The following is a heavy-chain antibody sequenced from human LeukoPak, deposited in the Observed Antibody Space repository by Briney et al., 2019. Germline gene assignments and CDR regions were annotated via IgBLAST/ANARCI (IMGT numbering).Heavy chain of an antibody. Sequence: PGGSLRLSCAASGFTFSSYSMNWVRQAPGKGLEWVSSISSSSSYIYCADSVKGRFTISRDSAKNSLYLQMNSLRAEDTAVYYCAREIDYYDSSGPPPYFDYWGQGTLVTVSS. D-gene: IGHD3-22*01. CDR2: ISSSSSYI. CDR3: AREIDYYDSSGPPPYFDY. CDR1: GFTFSSYS. J-gene: IGHJ4*02. V-gene: IGHV3-21*01.